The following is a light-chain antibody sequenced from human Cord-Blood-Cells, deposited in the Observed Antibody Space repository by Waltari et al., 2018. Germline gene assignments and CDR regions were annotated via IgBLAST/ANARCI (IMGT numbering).Light chain of an antibody. CDR3: QQWIT. Sequence: EIVLTQSPGPLSLSPGERATLSCRASQSVSSSYLAWYQQKPGQAPRLLIYGASSRATGIPDRFSGSGSGTDFTLTISRLEPEDFAVYYCQQWITFGQGTRLEIK. J-gene: IGKJ5*01. V-gene: IGKV3-20*01. CDR1: QSVSSSY. CDR2: GAS.